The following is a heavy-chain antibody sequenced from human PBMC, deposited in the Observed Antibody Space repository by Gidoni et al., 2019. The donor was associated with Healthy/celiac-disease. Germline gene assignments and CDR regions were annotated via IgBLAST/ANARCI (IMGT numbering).Heavy chain of an antibody. Sequence: EVQLLESGGGLVQPGGSLRLSCAASVFTFSSYAMRWVRQAPGKGLEWVSAISGSGGSTYYADSVKGRFTISRDNSKNTLYLQMNSLRAEDTAVYYGAKVPLRMDYYYYMDGWGKGTTVTVSS. D-gene: IGHD2-15*01. J-gene: IGHJ6*03. CDR1: VFTFSSYA. CDR2: ISGSGGST. V-gene: IGHV3-23*01. CDR3: AKVPLRMDYYYYMDG.